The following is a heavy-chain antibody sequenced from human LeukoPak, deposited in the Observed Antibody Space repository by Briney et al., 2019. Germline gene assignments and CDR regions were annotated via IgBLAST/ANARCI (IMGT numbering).Heavy chain of an antibody. CDR3: ARDRYCTNGVCYIFDY. Sequence: ASVKVSCKASGYTFTSYGISWVRQAPGQGLEWMGWINPNSGGTNYAQKFQGRVTMTRDTSISTAYMELSRLRSDDTAVYYCARDRYCTNGVCYIFDYWGQGTLVTVSS. J-gene: IGHJ4*02. V-gene: IGHV1-2*02. CDR2: INPNSGGT. D-gene: IGHD2-8*01. CDR1: GYTFTSYG.